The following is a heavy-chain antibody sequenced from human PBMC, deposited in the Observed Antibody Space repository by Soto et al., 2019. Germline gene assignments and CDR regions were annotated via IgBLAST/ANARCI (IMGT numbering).Heavy chain of an antibody. CDR2: IYYSGST. CDR1: GGSISSSSYY. V-gene: IGHV4-39*01. Sequence: SETLSLTCTVSGGSISSSSYYWGWIRQPPGKGLEWIGSIYYSGSTYYNPSLKSRVTISVDTSKNQFSLKLSSVTAADTAVYYCARQLSLIFGVVTYYFDDWGQGTLVTVSS. J-gene: IGHJ4*02. CDR3: ARQLSLIFGVVTYYFDD. D-gene: IGHD3-3*01.